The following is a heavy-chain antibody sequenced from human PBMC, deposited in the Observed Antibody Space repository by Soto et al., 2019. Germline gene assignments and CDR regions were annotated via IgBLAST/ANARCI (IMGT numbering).Heavy chain of an antibody. Sequence: SETLSLTCTVSGGSISSSSYYWGWIRQPPGKGLEWIGSIYYRGNTYYNPSLKSRVTISVDTSKNQFSLKLSSVTAADTAVYYCAREGGGYCSGGSCQVDYWGQGSMVTVSS. J-gene: IGHJ4*02. CDR2: IYYRGNT. CDR3: AREGGGYCSGGSCQVDY. V-gene: IGHV4-39*02. D-gene: IGHD2-15*01. CDR1: GGSISSSSYY.